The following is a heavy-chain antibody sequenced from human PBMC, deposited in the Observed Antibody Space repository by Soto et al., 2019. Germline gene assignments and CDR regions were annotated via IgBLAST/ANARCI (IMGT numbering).Heavy chain of an antibody. J-gene: IGHJ6*03. CDR1: GYTVSSYD. V-gene: IGHV1-8*01. D-gene: IGHD6-6*01. CDR3: ARRLSSSTYYYYLDV. CDR2: MNPNSGHA. Sequence: QVQLVQSGAEVKKPGASVKVSCKASGYTVSSYDIIWVRQATAQGLEWMGWMNPNSGHAGFAQKFQGRVTLTRNTSISTDYMELSSLRSEDTAVYFCARRLSSSTYYYYLDVWGKGTTVTVSS.